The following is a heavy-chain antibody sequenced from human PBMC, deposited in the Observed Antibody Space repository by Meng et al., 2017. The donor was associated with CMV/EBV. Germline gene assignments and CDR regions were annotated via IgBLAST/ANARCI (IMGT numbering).Heavy chain of an antibody. V-gene: IGHV5-51*01. D-gene: IGHD1-26*01. CDR2: IYPGDSDT. Sequence: KVSCKGSGYSFTSYWIGWVRQMPGKGLDWMGIIYPGDSDTRYSPSFQGQVTISADKSISTAYLQWSSLKASDTAMYYCARGAMVELLPPHPYFDYWGQGTLVTVSS. CDR3: ARGAMVELLPPHPYFDY. J-gene: IGHJ4*02. CDR1: GYSFTSYW.